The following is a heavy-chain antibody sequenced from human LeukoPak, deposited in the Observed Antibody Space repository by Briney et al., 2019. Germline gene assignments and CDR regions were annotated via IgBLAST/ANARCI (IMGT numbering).Heavy chain of an antibody. CDR1: GYTLTELS. V-gene: IGHV1-24*01. CDR2: FDPEDGET. J-gene: IGHJ4*02. Sequence: ASVNVSCKVSGYTLTELSMHWVRQAPGKGLEWMGGFDPEDGETIYAQKFQGRVTMTEDTSTDTAYMELSSLRSEDTAVYYCATVVRGITGTTEEDYWGQGTLVTVSS. D-gene: IGHD1-7*01. CDR3: ATVVRGITGTTEEDY.